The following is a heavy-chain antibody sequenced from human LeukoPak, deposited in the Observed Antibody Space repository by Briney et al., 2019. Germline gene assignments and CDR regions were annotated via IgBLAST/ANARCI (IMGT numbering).Heavy chain of an antibody. CDR1: GGSISSYY. V-gene: IGHV4-4*07. CDR2: IYTSGST. CDR3: ARIEAVTRGYNHAYYFDY. D-gene: IGHD5-18*01. Sequence: SETLSLTCTVSGGSISSYYWGWIRQPAGKGLEWIGRIYTSGSTNYNPSLKSRVTMSVDTSKNQFSLKLSSVTAADTAVYYCARIEAVTRGYNHAYYFDYWGQGTLVTVSS. J-gene: IGHJ4*02.